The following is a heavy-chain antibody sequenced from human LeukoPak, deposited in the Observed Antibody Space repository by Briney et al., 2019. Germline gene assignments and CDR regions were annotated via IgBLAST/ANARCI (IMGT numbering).Heavy chain of an antibody. CDR1: GGAISSSSYH. Sequence: SETLSLTCTISGGAISSSSYHWGWIRQPPGKGLEWIGSIYYSGSTYYNPSLKSRVTISVDTSKNQFSLKLSSVTAADTAVYYCARHWVRRLTYYYYDMDVWGQGTTVTVSS. CDR2: IYYSGST. V-gene: IGHV4-39*01. D-gene: IGHD1-14*01. CDR3: ARHWVRRLTYYYYDMDV. J-gene: IGHJ6*02.